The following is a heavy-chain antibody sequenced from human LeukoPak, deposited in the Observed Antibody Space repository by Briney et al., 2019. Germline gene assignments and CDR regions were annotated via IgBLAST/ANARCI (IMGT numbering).Heavy chain of an antibody. V-gene: IGHV3-21*01. J-gene: IGHJ4*02. CDR1: GFTFIGYS. CDR3: ARDGEGTSLSFFDY. CDR2: ISSGSGYI. D-gene: IGHD3-10*01. Sequence: GGSLRLSCAASGFTFIGYSLNWVRQDPGKGLEWVSSISSGSGYIYYADSVKGRFTISRDNAKTSLYLQMNSLRAEDTAVYYCARDGEGTSLSFFDYWGLGTLVSVSS.